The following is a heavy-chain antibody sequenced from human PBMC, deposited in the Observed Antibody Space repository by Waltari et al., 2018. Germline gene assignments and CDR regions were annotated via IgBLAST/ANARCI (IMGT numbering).Heavy chain of an antibody. CDR2: TSYDGSKE. Sequence: QVQLVESGGGVVQPGRSLRLSCAASGFTFSRYGMHWVRQAPGRGLEWVAGTSYDGSKEYYGDSVRGRFTISRDNSKDTLYLQLNRLGAEDTAVYYCAKDLGIALANLAYWGQGTLVTVSS. CDR3: AKDLGIALANLAY. CDR1: GFTFSRYG. D-gene: IGHD3-16*01. V-gene: IGHV3-30*18. J-gene: IGHJ4*02.